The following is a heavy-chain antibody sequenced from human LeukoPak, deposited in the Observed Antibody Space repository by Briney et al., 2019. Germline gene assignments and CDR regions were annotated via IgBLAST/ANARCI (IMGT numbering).Heavy chain of an antibody. Sequence: GGSLRLSCAASGFTFSSYTMHWVRQAPGKGLEWVAVMSYDGSNKYYADSVKGRFTISRDDSKNTLYLQMNSLRAEDTAVYYCARAGSSGWFLYYFDYWGQGSLVTVSS. CDR3: ARAGSSGWFLYYFDY. CDR2: MSYDGSNK. J-gene: IGHJ4*02. V-gene: IGHV3-30-3*01. D-gene: IGHD6-19*01. CDR1: GFTFSSYT.